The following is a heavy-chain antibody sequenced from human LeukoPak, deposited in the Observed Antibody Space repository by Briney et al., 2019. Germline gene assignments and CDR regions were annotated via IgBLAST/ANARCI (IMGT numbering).Heavy chain of an antibody. CDR3: AKESSSSWYLD. V-gene: IGHV3-11*04. Sequence: GGSLRLSCAASGFSFSDFYMTWIRQAPGKGLDWVSYISNTGNRVDYADSVKGRFTISRDNSKNTLYLQMNSLRAEDTAVYYCAKESSSSWYLDWGQGTLVTVSS. CDR2: ISNTGNRV. D-gene: IGHD6-13*01. CDR1: GFSFSDFY. J-gene: IGHJ4*02.